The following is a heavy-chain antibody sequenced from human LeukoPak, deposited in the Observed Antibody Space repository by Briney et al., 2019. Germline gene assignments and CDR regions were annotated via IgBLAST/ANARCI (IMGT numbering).Heavy chain of an antibody. CDR3: ARETYFYDSSGFSYIDWFDP. CDR1: GGTFISDA. V-gene: IGHV1-69*04. Sequence: SVKVSCKASGGTFISDAISWVRQAPGQRPEWMGKVTPILGIANYAPKFQGRVTLIADKSTNTAYMELSSLRSEDTAIYYCARETYFYDSSGFSYIDWFDPWGQGTLVTVSA. J-gene: IGHJ5*02. D-gene: IGHD3-22*01. CDR2: VTPILGIA.